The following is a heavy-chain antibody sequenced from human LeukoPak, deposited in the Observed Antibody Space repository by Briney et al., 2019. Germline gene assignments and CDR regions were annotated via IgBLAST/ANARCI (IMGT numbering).Heavy chain of an antibody. CDR3: AREPLVRGVSFDY. J-gene: IGHJ4*02. Sequence: GGSLRLSCAASGFTFSSYSMTWVRQAPGKGLEWVSSISSSSSYIYYADSVKGRFTISRNNAKNSLYLQMNSLRAEDTAVYYCAREPLVRGVSFDYWGQGTLVTVSS. D-gene: IGHD3-10*01. CDR1: GFTFSSYS. CDR2: ISSSSSYI. V-gene: IGHV3-21*01.